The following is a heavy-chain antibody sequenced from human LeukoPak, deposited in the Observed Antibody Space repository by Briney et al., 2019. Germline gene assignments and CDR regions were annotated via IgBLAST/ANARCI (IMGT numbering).Heavy chain of an antibody. CDR2: IYYRGST. D-gene: IGHD3-3*01. CDR1: GGSISSSTYY. J-gene: IGHJ5*02. V-gene: IGHV4-39*01. CDR3: ARLGRTYYDFWSGP. Sequence: PSETQSLTCTVSGGSISSSTYYWGWISQPPGKGLEWIGTIYYRGSTYYNPSLKSRVTISVDTSKNQFSLKLTSVTAADTAVYYCARLGRTYYDFWSGPWGQGTLVTVSS.